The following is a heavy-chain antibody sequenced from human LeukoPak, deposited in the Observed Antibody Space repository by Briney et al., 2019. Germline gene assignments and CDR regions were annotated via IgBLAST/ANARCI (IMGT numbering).Heavy chain of an antibody. CDR3: ARDVGYCSGGSCHYFDY. D-gene: IGHD2-15*01. CDR1: GYTFTSYY. Sequence: ASVKVSCKASGYTFTSYYMHWVRQAPGQGLEWMGIINPSGGSTSYAQKFQGRVTMTRDTSTSTVYMELSSLRSEDTAVYYCARDVGYCSGGSCHYFDYWGRGTLVTVSS. V-gene: IGHV1-46*01. CDR2: INPSGGST. J-gene: IGHJ4*02.